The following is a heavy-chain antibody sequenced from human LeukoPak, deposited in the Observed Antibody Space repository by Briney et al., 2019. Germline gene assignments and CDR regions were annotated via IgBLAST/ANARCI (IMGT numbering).Heavy chain of an antibody. D-gene: IGHD6-19*01. V-gene: IGHV1-69*13. CDR1: GGTFSSYA. CDR2: IIPIFGTA. Sequence: ASVKVSCKASGGTFSSYAISWVRQAPGQGLEWMGGIIPIFGTANYAQKCQGRVTITADESTSTAYMELSSLRSEDTAVYYCARVGRSGWTTLDYWGQGTLVTVSS. CDR3: ARVGRSGWTTLDY. J-gene: IGHJ4*02.